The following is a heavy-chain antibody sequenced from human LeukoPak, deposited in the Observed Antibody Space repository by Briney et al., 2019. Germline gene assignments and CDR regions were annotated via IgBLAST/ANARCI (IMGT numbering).Heavy chain of an antibody. J-gene: IGHJ4*02. Sequence: GGSLRLSCAASGFTFSSYWMSWVRQAPGKGLEWVANIKQDGSEKYYVDSVKGRFTISRDNAKNTLYLQMNSLRAEDTAVYYCARTQGYCSSTNCYEDYWGQGTLVTVPS. CDR1: GFTFSSYW. V-gene: IGHV3-7*01. CDR2: IKQDGSEK. CDR3: ARTQGYCSSTNCYEDY. D-gene: IGHD2-2*01.